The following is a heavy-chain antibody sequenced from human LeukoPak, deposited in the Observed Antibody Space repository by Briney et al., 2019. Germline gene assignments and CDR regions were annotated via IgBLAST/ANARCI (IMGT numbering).Heavy chain of an antibody. D-gene: IGHD6-13*01. CDR3: ARGPYSSNWYVDY. CDR1: GFTLSSYE. Sequence: GGSLRLSCAASGFTLSSYEMNWVRLAPEKGLEWISYTSRTGNSIYYADSVKGRFTISRDSAKNSLYLQMNSLRAEDTAVYYCARGPYSSNWYVDYWGQGTLVTVAS. CDR2: TSRTGNSI. J-gene: IGHJ4*02. V-gene: IGHV3-48*03.